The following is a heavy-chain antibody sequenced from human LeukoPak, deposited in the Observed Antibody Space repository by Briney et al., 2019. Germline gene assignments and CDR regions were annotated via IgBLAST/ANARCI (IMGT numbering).Heavy chain of an antibody. CDR2: ISGSGGST. J-gene: IGHJ4*02. Sequence: GGSLRLSCAASGFTFSSYAMSWVRQAPGKGLEWASAISGSGGSTYYADSVKGRFTISRDNSKNTLYLQMNSLRAEDTAVYYCAKGGLGYSYLYYFDYWGQGTLVTVSS. CDR3: AKGGLGYSYLYYFDY. CDR1: GFTFSSYA. V-gene: IGHV3-23*01. D-gene: IGHD5-18*01.